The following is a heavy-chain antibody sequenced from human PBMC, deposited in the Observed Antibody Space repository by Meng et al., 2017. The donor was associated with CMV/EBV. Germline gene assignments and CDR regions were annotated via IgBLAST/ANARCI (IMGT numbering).Heavy chain of an antibody. Sequence: VNQKQWGEGLLKPSEPLSLPCAVYGGSFSCYYWSWIRQPPGKGLEWIGEINHSGSTNYNPSLKSRVTISVDTSKNQFSLKLSSVTAADTAVYYCARVWVRPAVLRFLKSVRFDHWGHGTLVTVSS. CDR1: GGSFSCYY. CDR3: ARVWVRPAVLRFLKSVRFDH. V-gene: IGHV4-34*01. CDR2: INHSGST. J-gene: IGHJ5*02. D-gene: IGHD3-3*01.